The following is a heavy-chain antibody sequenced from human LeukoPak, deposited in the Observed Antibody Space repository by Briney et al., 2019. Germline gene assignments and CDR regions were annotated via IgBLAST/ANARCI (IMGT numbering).Heavy chain of an antibody. Sequence: GRSLRLSCATAGFTFSNYAMHWVRQAPGKGLEWVGVISSDGSDKYNAESVKGRFTISRDNSKNTLYLQMNSLRAEDTAVYYCARDGSNYVYYYYYMDVWGKGTTVTVSS. CDR2: ISSDGSDK. CDR1: GFTFSNYA. J-gene: IGHJ6*03. V-gene: IGHV3-30*04. D-gene: IGHD4-11*01. CDR3: ARDGSNYVYYYYYMDV.